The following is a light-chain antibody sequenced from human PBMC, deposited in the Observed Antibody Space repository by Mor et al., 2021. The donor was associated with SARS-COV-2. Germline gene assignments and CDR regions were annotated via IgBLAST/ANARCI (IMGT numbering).Light chain of an antibody. CDR1: GNYDL. J-gene: IGLJ1*01. V-gene: IGLV2-23*02. CDR3: YSYAGKNTFV. CDR2: EVT. Sequence: GNYDLVSWFQQYPGTAPKLIISEVTKRPSGVSDRFSGSKSGNTASLTISELQADDEADYYCYSYAGKNTFVFGTGT.